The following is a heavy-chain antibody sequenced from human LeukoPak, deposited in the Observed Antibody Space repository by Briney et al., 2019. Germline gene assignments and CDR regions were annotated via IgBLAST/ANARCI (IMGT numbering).Heavy chain of an antibody. D-gene: IGHD3-9*01. V-gene: IGHV1-69*13. CDR1: GGTFSSYA. CDR3: ARDRGQVLTGCFDY. J-gene: IGHJ4*02. CDR2: IIPIFGTA. Sequence: SVKVSCKASGGTFSSYAISWVRQAPGQGHEWMGGIIPIFGTANYAQKFQGRVTITADESTSTAYMELSSLRSEDTAVYYCARDRGQVLTGCFDYWGQGTLVTVSS.